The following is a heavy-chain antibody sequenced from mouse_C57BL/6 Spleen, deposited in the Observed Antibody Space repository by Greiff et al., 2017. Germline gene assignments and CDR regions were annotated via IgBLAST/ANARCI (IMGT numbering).Heavy chain of an antibody. V-gene: IGHV1-82*01. CDR1: GYAFSSSW. J-gene: IGHJ3*01. Sequence: QVQLQQSGPELVKPGASVKISCKASGYAFSSSWMNWVKQRPGKGLEWIGRIYPGDGDTNYNGKFKGKATLTADKSSSTAYMQLSSLTSEDSAVYFCARGGYGNPFAYWGQGTLVTVSA. CDR3: ARGGYGNPFAY. D-gene: IGHD2-10*02. CDR2: IYPGDGDT.